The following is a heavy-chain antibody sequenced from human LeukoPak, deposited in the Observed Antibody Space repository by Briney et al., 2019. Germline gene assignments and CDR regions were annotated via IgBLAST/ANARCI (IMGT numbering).Heavy chain of an antibody. V-gene: IGHV3-48*03. CDR3: AYISLSSGLDV. CDR2: ISSSGSTI. Sequence: PGGSLRLSCAASGFTFSSYEMNWVRQAPGKGLEWVSYISSSGSTIYYADSVKGRFTISRDNAENSVYLQMNSLRAEDTAVHYCAYISLSSGLDVWGKGTTVTVSS. CDR1: GFTFSSYE. J-gene: IGHJ6*04. D-gene: IGHD6-6*01.